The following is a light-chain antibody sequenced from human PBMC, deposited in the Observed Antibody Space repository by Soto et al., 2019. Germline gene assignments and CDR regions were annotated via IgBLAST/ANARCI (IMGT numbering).Light chain of an antibody. V-gene: IGLV7-46*01. CDR1: TGAVTSGHY. CDR2: DTN. CDR3: LLSDSGAWV. J-gene: IGLJ3*02. Sequence: QAVVTQEPSLTVSPGGTVTLTCGSSTGAVTSGHYPYWFQQKPGQAPRTLIYDTNNKHSWTPARFSASLLGGKAALTLSGAQPEDEAEYHCLLSDSGAWVFGGGTKLTVL.